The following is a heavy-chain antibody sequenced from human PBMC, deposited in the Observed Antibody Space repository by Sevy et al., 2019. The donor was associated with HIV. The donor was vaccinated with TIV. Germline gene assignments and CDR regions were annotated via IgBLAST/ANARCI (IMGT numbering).Heavy chain of an antibody. J-gene: IGHJ6*02. CDR3: ARVLGYCSGGSCYKTEYYYYGMDV. V-gene: IGHV3-21*01. D-gene: IGHD2-15*01. CDR2: ISSSSYI. Sequence: GGSLRLSCAASGFTFSSYSMNWVRQAPGKGLEWVSSISSSSYIYYADSVKGRFTISRDNAKNSLYLQMNSLRAEDTAVYYCARVLGYCSGGSCYKTEYYYYGMDVWGQGTTVTVSS. CDR1: GFTFSSYS.